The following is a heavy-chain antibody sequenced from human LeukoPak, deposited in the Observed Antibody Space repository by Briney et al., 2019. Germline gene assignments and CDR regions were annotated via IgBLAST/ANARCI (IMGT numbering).Heavy chain of an antibody. J-gene: IGHJ4*02. Sequence: PSETLSLTCAVYGGSFSGYYWTWIRQPPGKGLEWIGEIHYSGSVTYNPSLGTRVTISVDTSKNQFSLRINSVTAADTAVYYCARGQWFRAFWSRGTPVTVSS. CDR3: ARGQWFRAF. V-gene: IGHV4-34*01. CDR1: GGSFSGYY. D-gene: IGHD3-10*01. CDR2: IHYSGSV.